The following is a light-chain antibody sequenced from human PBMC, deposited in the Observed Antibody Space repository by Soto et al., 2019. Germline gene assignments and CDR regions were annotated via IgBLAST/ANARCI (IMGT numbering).Light chain of an antibody. V-gene: IGKV3-15*01. CDR3: QKYHNWPIN. J-gene: IGKJ5*01. CDR2: DAS. CDR1: QSVSSN. Sequence: EIVMTHSPATLSVSPWESATLSFRASQSVSSNLALHQQKPGQAPRILMYDASTRATGISARFSGSGSGTEFTLTISSLQSEDFAVYYCQKYHNWPINFGQGTRLEIK.